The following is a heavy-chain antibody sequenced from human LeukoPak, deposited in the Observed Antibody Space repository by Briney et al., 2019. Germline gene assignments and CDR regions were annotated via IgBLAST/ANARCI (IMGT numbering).Heavy chain of an antibody. Sequence: WVRQAXGQXXEWMGWMNPNSGNTGYAQKFQGRVTMTRNTSISTAYMELSSLRSEDTAVYYCASRYYYGSGSSTHYYGMDVWGQGTTVTVSS. CDR2: MNPNSGNT. J-gene: IGHJ6*02. D-gene: IGHD3-10*01. CDR3: ASRYYYGSGSSTHYYGMDV. V-gene: IGHV1-8*01.